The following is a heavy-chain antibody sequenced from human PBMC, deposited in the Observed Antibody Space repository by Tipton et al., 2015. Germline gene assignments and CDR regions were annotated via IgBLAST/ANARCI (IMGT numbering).Heavy chain of an antibody. CDR2: ISEKGDST. CDR3: ANILLWINVDY. Sequence: SLRLSCAASGFIFSSYAMSWVRQALGKGLEWVSTISEKGDSTYYADSVKGRFTISRDNSKNTLYLQMKSLRAEDTAVYYCANILLWINVDYWGQGTLVTVSS. D-gene: IGHD2-2*03. J-gene: IGHJ4*02. V-gene: IGHV3-23*01. CDR1: GFIFSSYA.